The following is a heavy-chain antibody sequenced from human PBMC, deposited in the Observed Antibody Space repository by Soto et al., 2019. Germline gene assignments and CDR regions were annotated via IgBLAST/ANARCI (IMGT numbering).Heavy chain of an antibody. CDR3: SSDYYDSSGHDY. CDR1: GYTFTSYY. J-gene: IGHJ4*02. Sequence: QVQLVQSGAEVKKPGASVKVSCKASGYTFTSYYMHWVRQAPGQGLEWMGIINPSGGSTSYAQKFQSRVTMTRDTSTSTVYMELSSLRSEDTAVYYCSSDYYDSSGHDYWGQGTLVTVSS. D-gene: IGHD3-22*01. CDR2: INPSGGST. V-gene: IGHV1-46*01.